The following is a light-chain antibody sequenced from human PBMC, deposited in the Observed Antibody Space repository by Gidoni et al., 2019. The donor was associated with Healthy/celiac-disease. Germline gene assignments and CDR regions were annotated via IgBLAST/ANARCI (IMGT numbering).Light chain of an antibody. CDR1: HSSSSC. J-gene: IGKJ4*01. CDR2: AAS. Sequence: DIQLTQSPSSRSASVGDRVTITCRSSHSSSSCLNWYQHKPGNAPKLLIYAASSLQSGVKSRFSGSGSGTDFPLTSSSLQPEDFATYYCQQSYSTPHFGGGTQVEIK. V-gene: IGKV1-39*01. CDR3: QQSYSTPH.